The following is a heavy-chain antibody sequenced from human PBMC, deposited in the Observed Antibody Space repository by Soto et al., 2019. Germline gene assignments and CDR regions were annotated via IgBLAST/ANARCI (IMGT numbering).Heavy chain of an antibody. CDR2: IYYSGST. J-gene: IGHJ4*02. Sequence: TLSLTCTVSGGSISSGGYYWSWIRQHPGKGLEWIGYIYYSGSTYYNPSLKSRVTISVDTSKNQFSLKLSSVTAADTAVYYCARMGDVDIVATQGNSKDIIIDYWGQGSLVTVSS. CDR3: ARMGDVDIVATQGNSKDIIIDY. D-gene: IGHD5-12*01. V-gene: IGHV4-31*03. CDR1: GGSISSGGYY.